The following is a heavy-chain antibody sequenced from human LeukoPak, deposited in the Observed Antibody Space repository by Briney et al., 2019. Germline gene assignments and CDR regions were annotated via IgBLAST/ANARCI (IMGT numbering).Heavy chain of an antibody. Sequence: PGRSLRPSCAASGFTFSSYAMHWVRQAPGKGLEWVSIISYDGSNKYYADSVKGRFTVSRDNSKNSLYLQMNSLRADDTAVYYCARLIAAAGTSYFDYWGQGALVTVSS. CDR2: ISYDGSNK. D-gene: IGHD6-13*01. V-gene: IGHV3-30-3*01. CDR1: GFTFSSYA. J-gene: IGHJ4*02. CDR3: ARLIAAAGTSYFDY.